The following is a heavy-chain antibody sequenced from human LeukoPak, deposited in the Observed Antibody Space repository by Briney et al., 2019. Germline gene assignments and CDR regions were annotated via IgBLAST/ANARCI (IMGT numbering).Heavy chain of an antibody. CDR2: ISSSGSTI. CDR1: GFTFSSCE. J-gene: IGHJ4*02. CDR3: AREYSSSSLDY. Sequence: GGSLRLSCAASGFTFSSCEMNWVRQAPGKGLEWVSYISSSGSTIYYADSVKGRFTISRDNAKNSLYLQMNSLRAEDTAVYYCAREYSSSSLDYWGQGTLVTVSS. V-gene: IGHV3-48*03. D-gene: IGHD6-6*01.